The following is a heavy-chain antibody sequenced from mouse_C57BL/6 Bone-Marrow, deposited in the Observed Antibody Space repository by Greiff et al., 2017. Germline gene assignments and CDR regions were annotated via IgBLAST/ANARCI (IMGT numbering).Heavy chain of an antibody. CDR3: ARRGYGSSSLYYFDY. V-gene: IGHV5-6*01. Sequence: EVKLMESGGDLVKPGGSLKLSCAASGFTFSSYGMSWVRQTPDKRLEWVATISSGGSYPYYPDSVKGRFTISRDNAKNTLYLQMSSLKSEDTAMYYCARRGYGSSSLYYFDYWGQGTTLTVSS. CDR1: GFTFSSYG. D-gene: IGHD1-1*01. CDR2: ISSGGSYP. J-gene: IGHJ2*01.